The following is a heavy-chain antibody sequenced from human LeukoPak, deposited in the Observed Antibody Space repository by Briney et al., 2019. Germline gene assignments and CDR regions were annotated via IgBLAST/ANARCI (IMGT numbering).Heavy chain of an antibody. CDR3: ARGDDSSGPPPLDY. J-gene: IGHJ4*02. V-gene: IGHV3-20*04. D-gene: IGHD3-22*01. Sequence: PGGSLRLSCAASGFTFDGYGMSWVRQAPGKGLEWVSGINWNGGSTGYADSVKGRFTISRDNAKNSLYLQMNSLRAEDTALYYCARGDDSSGPPPLDYWGQGTLVTVSS. CDR1: GFTFDGYG. CDR2: INWNGGST.